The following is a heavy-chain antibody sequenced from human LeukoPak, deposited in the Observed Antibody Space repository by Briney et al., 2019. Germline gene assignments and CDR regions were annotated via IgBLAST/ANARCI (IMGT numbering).Heavy chain of an antibody. V-gene: IGHV4-4*02. Sequence: SETLSLTCGVSGGSVSNTNWWTWFRQPPGKGLEWIGEVNLQGSTNYNPSLKRRVAISVDKSENHISLKLTSVTAADTAVYYCAREGGPYRPLDYSGQGTLVTVAS. J-gene: IGHJ4*02. CDR2: VNLQGST. CDR1: GGSVSNTNW. CDR3: AREGGPYRPLDY.